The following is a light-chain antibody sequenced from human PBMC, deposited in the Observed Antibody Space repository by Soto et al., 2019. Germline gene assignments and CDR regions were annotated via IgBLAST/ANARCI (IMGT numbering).Light chain of an antibody. CDR2: EAS. CDR3: QQRINSPST. CDR1: QSVDSY. J-gene: IGKJ4*01. V-gene: IGKV3-11*01. Sequence: EVVLTQSPVTLSLSPGERATLSCRASQSVDSYLAWYQQKPGQAPRLLIYEASNRATGIPARFSGSGSGTDFTLTISGLEPEDFAIYYCQQRINSPSTFGGGTKVDIK.